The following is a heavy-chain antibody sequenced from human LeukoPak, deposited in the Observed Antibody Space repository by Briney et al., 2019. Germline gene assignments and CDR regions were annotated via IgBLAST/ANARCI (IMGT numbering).Heavy chain of an antibody. D-gene: IGHD1-1*01. CDR3: ARELHVERDDY. Sequence: SVKVSCKASGFVFTSYGFTWVRQAPGQGLEWMGWISANDGKTHYSEKHQGRVTMSTDTVTSTAYMELRSLRSDDTAVYYCARELHVERDDYWGQGTLVTVSS. CDR2: ISANDGKT. J-gene: IGHJ4*02. V-gene: IGHV1-18*01. CDR1: GFVFTSYG.